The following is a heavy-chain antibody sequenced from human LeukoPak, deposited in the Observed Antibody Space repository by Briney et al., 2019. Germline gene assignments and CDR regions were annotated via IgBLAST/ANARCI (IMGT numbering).Heavy chain of an antibody. V-gene: IGHV1-69*13. CDR1: GGTFSSYA. CDR2: IIPIFGTA. J-gene: IGHJ4*02. CDR3: ARRNRDDYSDLYYFDY. D-gene: IGHD4-17*01. Sequence: GASVKVSCKASGGTFSSYAISWVRQAPGQGLEWMGGIIPIFGTANYAQKFQGRVTITADESTSTAYMELSSLRSEDTAVYYCARRNRDDYSDLYYFDYWGQGTLVTVSS.